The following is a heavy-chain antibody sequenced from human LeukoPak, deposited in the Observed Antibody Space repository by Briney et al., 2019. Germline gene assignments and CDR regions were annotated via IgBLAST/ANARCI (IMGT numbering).Heavy chain of an antibody. J-gene: IGHJ6*02. CDR3: ARVSVVYGMDV. CDR1: GGSISSDY. V-gene: IGHV4-59*01. Sequence: SETLSLTCSVSGGSISSDYWAWTRQPPGKGLEWIGYMYYTGSTNYNPSLKSRVTILLATSKNQFSLKLSSVTAADTAVYYCARVSVVYGMDVWGRGTTVTVSS. CDR2: MYYTGST.